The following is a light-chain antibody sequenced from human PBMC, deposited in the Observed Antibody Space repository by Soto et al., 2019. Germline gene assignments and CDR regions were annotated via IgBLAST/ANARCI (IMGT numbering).Light chain of an antibody. Sequence: DIQMTQSPSTLSSSVGDRVTITCRASQSIGVWLAWYQQKPGRAPKLLIYDASTLQRGVPSRFSGSGSGTEFTLNISSLQPEDSAVYYCQHRNDWPLTFGGGTKVDIK. J-gene: IGKJ4*01. CDR3: QHRNDWPLT. CDR2: DAS. CDR1: QSIGVW. V-gene: IGKV1-5*01.